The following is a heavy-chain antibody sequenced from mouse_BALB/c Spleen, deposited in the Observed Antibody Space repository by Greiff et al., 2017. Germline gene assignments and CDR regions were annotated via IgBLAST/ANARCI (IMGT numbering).Heavy chain of an antibody. Sequence: EGQLQQSGTVLARPGASVKMSCKASGYTFTSYWMHWVKQRPGQGLEWIGAIYPGNSDTSYNQKFKGKAKLTAVTSTSTAYMELSSLTNEDSAVYYCTRAGYDEVYWYFDVWGAGTTVTVSS. CDR2: IYPGNSDT. J-gene: IGHJ1*01. CDR3: TRAGYDEVYWYFDV. CDR1: GYTFTSYW. D-gene: IGHD2-14*01. V-gene: IGHV1-5*01.